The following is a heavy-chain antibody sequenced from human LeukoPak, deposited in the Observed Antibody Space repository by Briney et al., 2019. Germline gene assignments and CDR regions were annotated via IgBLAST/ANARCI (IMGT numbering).Heavy chain of an antibody. V-gene: IGHV3-74*01. J-gene: IGHJ4*02. D-gene: IGHD3-22*01. CDR3: VTGNYYDSRGYYTFGY. CDR2: INGDGSTT. CDR1: GFTFSRYW. Sequence: GGSLRLSCAASGFTFSRYWMHWVRQVPGKGLVWVSLINGDGSTTSYADFVKGRFTISRDNAKNTLSLQVNSLRAEDTAVHYCVTGNYYDSRGYYTFGYWGQGTLVTVSS.